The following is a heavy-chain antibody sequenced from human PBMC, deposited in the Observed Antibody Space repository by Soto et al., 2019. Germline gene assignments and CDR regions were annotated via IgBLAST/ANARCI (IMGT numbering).Heavy chain of an antibody. CDR3: AREVLDSSSSGQSNFDY. V-gene: IGHV1-69*13. CDR2: IIPIFGTA. D-gene: IGHD6-6*01. J-gene: IGHJ4*02. Sequence: ASVKVSCKASGGTFSSYAISWVRQAPGQGLEWMGGIIPIFGTANYAQKFQGRVTITADESTSTAYMELSSLRSEDTAVYYCAREVLDSSSSGQSNFDYWGQGTLVTVSS. CDR1: GGTFSSYA.